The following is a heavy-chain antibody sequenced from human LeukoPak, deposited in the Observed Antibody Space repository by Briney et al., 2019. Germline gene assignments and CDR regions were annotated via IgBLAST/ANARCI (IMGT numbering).Heavy chain of an antibody. D-gene: IGHD6-13*01. CDR2: IYYSGST. CDR1: GGSVSSGGYY. CDR3: AREGVVATGSFDY. J-gene: IGHJ4*02. Sequence: SETLSLTCTVSGGSVSSGGYYWSWIRQPPGKGLEWIGYIYYSGSTNYNPSLKSRVTMSVDTSKNQFSLKLTSVTAADTAVYYCAREGVVATGSFDYWGQGTLVTVSS. V-gene: IGHV4-61*08.